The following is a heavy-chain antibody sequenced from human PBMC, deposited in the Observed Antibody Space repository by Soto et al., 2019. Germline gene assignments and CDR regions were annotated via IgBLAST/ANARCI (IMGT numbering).Heavy chain of an antibody. J-gene: IGHJ4*02. Sequence: GGSLSLSCAASGFTFSSYSMNWVRQAPGKVLEWVSSISSSSSYIYYADSVKGRFTISRDNAKNSLYLQMNSLRAEDTAVYYCARDLTTGTRYFDYWGQGTLVTVSS. CDR2: ISSSSSYI. CDR3: ARDLTTGTRYFDY. V-gene: IGHV3-21*01. D-gene: IGHD6-13*01. CDR1: GFTFSSYS.